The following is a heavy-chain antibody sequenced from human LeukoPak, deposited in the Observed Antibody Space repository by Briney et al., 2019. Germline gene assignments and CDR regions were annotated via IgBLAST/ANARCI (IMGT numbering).Heavy chain of an antibody. CDR1: GGSISSGSYY. J-gene: IGHJ6*03. V-gene: IGHV4-61*02. CDR3: ARVRTVTSFVDYYMDV. Sequence: PSETLSLTCTVSGGSISSGSYYWSWIRQPAGKGLEWIGRIYTSGSTNYNPSLKSRVTISVDTSKNQFSLKLSSVTAADTAVYYCARVRTVTSFVDYYMDVWGKGTTVTVSS. D-gene: IGHD4-17*01. CDR2: IYTSGST.